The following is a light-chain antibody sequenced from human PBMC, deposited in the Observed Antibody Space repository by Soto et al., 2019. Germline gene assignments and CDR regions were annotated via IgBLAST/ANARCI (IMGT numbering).Light chain of an antibody. CDR3: QQYNNWPRT. V-gene: IGKV3-15*01. J-gene: IGKJ1*01. CDR2: GAS. CDR1: QSVSSN. Sequence: EIVMTQSPATLSVSPGERATLSCRASQSVSSNLAWYQQKPGQAPRLLIYGASTRATGIPARFSGSGSGTEFTITISRMQFEDFAVYYCQQYNNWPRTVGQGTKLDSK.